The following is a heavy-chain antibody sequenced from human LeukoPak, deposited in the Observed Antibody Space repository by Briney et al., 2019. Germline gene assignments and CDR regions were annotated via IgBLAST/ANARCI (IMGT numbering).Heavy chain of an antibody. CDR1: GFTFSSYG. J-gene: IGHJ4*02. Sequence: PGGSLRLSCAASGFTFSSYGMHWVRQAPGKGLEWVAVIWYDGSNKYYADSVKGRFTISRDNSKNTLYLQMNSLRAEDTAVYYCASSYYDSSGYPALDYWGQGTLVTVSS. CDR2: IWYDGSNK. V-gene: IGHV3-33*01. CDR3: ASSYYDSSGYPALDY. D-gene: IGHD3-22*01.